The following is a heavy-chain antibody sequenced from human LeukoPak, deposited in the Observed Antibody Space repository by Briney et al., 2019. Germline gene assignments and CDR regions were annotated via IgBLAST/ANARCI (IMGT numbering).Heavy chain of an antibody. CDR3: ARGIAAAGTIYDYYYYMDV. J-gene: IGHJ6*03. V-gene: IGHV3-7*01. D-gene: IGHD6-13*01. CDR1: GFTFSSYW. CDR2: IKQDGREK. Sequence: GGSLRLSCAASGFTFSSYWMSWVRQAPGKGLEWVANIKQDGREKYYVDFVKGRFTISRDNAKNSLYLQMNSLRAEDTAVYYCARGIAAAGTIYDYYYYMDVWGKGTTVTVSS.